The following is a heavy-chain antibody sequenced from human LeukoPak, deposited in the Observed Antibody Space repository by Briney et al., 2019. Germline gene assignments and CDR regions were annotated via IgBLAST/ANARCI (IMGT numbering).Heavy chain of an antibody. CDR2: INHSGST. J-gene: IGHJ6*04. Sequence: PSETLSLTCAVYGGSFSGYYWSWFRQPPGKGLEWIGEINHSGSTNYNPSLKSRVTISVDTSKNQFSLKLSSVTAADTAVYYCARGRDSTTLLRYGMDVWGKGTTVTVSS. CDR3: ARGRDSTTLLRYGMDV. V-gene: IGHV4-34*01. D-gene: IGHD2/OR15-2a*01. CDR1: GGSFSGYY.